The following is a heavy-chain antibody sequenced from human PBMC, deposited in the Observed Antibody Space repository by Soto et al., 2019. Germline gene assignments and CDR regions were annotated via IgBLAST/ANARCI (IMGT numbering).Heavy chain of an antibody. Sequence: ASVKVSCKASGYTFTSYYMHWVRQAPGKGLEWMGRFNPDDGETIYAQKFQGRVTMTEDTSTDTAYMELSSLRSEDTAVYYCARDYYGSGSPYNYFDYWGQG. D-gene: IGHD3-10*01. CDR2: FNPDDGET. CDR3: ARDYYGSGSPYNYFDY. V-gene: IGHV1-24*01. J-gene: IGHJ4*02. CDR1: GYTFTSYY.